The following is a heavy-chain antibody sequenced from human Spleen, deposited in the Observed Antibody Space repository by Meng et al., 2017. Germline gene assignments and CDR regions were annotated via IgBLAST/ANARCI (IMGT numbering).Heavy chain of an antibody. J-gene: IGHJ3*02. CDR1: GYTFTSYD. CDR2: MNPNSGNT. CDR3: ARVSYVWGSYRRDDAFDI. V-gene: IGHV1-8*01. Sequence: ASVKVSCKASGYTFTSYDINWVRQATGQGLEWMGWMNPNSGNTGYAQKFQGRVTMTTDSSTSTAYMELKSLRSDDTAVYYCARVSYVWGSYRRDDAFDIWGQGTMVTVSS. D-gene: IGHD3-16*02.